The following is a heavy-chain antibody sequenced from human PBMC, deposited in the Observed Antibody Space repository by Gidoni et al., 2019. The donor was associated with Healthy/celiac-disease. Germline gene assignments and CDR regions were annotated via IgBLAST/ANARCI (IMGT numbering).Heavy chain of an antibody. V-gene: IGHV3-30*18. CDR2: ISYDGSKK. Sequence: QVQLVESGGVVVQPGRSLRLSCAASGFTFSSHGMHWVRQAPGKGLEWVAVISYDGSKKYYADSVKGRFTISRDKSKSTLYLQMNSLRAEDTAVYYCAKYPGSSSSWRNPYYYYGMDVWGQGTTVTVSS. CDR1: GFTFSSHG. J-gene: IGHJ6*02. D-gene: IGHD6-13*01. CDR3: AKYPGSSSSWRNPYYYYGMDV.